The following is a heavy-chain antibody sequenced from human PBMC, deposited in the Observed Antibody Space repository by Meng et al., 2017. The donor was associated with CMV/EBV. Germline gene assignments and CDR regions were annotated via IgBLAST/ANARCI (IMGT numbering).Heavy chain of an antibody. V-gene: IGHV4-39*07. CDR3: ERAVGGSGWYYFDY. CDR2: IYYSGST. Sequence: SETLSLTCTVSGGSISSSSYYWGWLRQPPGKGLEWIGSIYYSGSTYYNPFLKSRVTISVDTSKNQFSLKLSSVTAADTAVYYCERAVGGSGWYYFDYWGQGTPVTVSS. CDR1: GGSISSSSYY. D-gene: IGHD6-19*01. J-gene: IGHJ4*02.